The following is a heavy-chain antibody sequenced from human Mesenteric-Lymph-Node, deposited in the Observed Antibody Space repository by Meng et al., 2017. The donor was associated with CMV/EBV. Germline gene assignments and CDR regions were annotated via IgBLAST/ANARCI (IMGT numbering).Heavy chain of an antibody. V-gene: IGHV3-30*04. D-gene: IGHD2-21*01. CDR3: VKDSAKFYEVIYTGMDV. CDR1: GFNFSSYS. CDR2: ISEDGNFK. Sequence: GESLKISCAVSGFNFSSYSMHWVRQAPGKGLEWVAVISEDGNFKYYADSVKGRFTISRDNSKNTVYLQMNSLRAEDTAVYYCVKDSAKFYEVIYTGMDVWGQGTTVTVSS. J-gene: IGHJ6*02.